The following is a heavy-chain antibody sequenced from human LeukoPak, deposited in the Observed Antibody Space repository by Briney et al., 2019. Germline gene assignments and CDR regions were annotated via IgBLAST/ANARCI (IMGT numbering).Heavy chain of an antibody. Sequence: GGSLRLSCVASGFPFSSYWMTWVRQAPGKGLEWVANIKQDGSKKSYVDSVKGRYTISRDNAKNSLYLQMNSLRAEDTALYYCARDGGHSAYDFDYWGQGTLVTVSS. V-gene: IGHV3-7*03. CDR3: ARDGGHSAYDFDY. CDR1: GFPFSSYW. CDR2: IKQDGSKK. D-gene: IGHD5-12*01. J-gene: IGHJ4*02.